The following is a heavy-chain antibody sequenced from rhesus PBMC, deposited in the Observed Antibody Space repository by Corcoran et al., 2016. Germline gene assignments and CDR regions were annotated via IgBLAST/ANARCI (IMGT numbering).Heavy chain of an antibody. CDR3: ARVGTAGTKGTFDY. V-gene: IGHV4-127*01. J-gene: IGHJ4*01. CDR2: IVGSSGST. D-gene: IGHD5-24*01. CDR1: GYPISSGYG. Sequence: QVQLQESGPGLVKPSETLSLTCAVSGYPISSGYGWSWFRQPPGKGLEWIGDIVGSSGSTNSNPSLKSRVTISKDTSKNQFSLKLSSVTAADTAVYYCARVGTAGTKGTFDYWGQGVLVTVSS.